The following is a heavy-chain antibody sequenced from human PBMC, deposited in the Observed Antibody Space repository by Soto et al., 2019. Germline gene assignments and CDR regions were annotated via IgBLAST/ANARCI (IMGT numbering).Heavy chain of an antibody. J-gene: IGHJ5*02. Sequence: QVQLVESGGGVVQPGRSLRLSCAASGFTFSSYAMHWVRQAPGKGLEWVAVISYDGSNKYYADSVKGRFTISRDNSKNALYLQMNSLRAEDTAVYYCARGGFGELWAWGQGTLVTVS. CDR3: ARGGFGELWA. V-gene: IGHV3-30-3*01. CDR1: GFTFSSYA. D-gene: IGHD3-10*01. CDR2: ISYDGSNK.